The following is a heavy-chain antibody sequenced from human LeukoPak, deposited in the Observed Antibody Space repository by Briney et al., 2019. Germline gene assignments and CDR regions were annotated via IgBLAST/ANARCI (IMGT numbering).Heavy chain of an antibody. Sequence: GGSLRLSCAASGFTFSDYFMGWIRQAPGEGLEWVSYISTGGSTIYYADSVKGRFTISRDNAKNSLYLQMDSLRAEDTAVYFCARDNDYYYYGMDVWGQGTTVTVSS. CDR2: ISTGGSTI. CDR1: GFTFSDYF. J-gene: IGHJ6*02. CDR3: ARDNDYYYYGMDV. V-gene: IGHV3-11*01.